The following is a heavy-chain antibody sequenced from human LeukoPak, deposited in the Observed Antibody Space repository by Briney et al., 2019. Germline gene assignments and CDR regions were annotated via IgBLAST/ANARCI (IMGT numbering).Heavy chain of an antibody. V-gene: IGHV4-39*01. Sequence: PSETLSLTCTVSGGSISSYYWGWIRQSPGKGLEWIGSIYYSGSTYYNTSLKSRVTVSVDTSKNQFSLKLSSVTAADTAVYYCAKVAATAISYFDYWGQGTLVTVSS. CDR2: IYYSGST. D-gene: IGHD2-21*02. J-gene: IGHJ4*02. CDR3: AKVAATAISYFDY. CDR1: GGSISSYY.